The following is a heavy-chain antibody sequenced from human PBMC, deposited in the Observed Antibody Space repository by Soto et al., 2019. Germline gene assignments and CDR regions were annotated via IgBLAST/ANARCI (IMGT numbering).Heavy chain of an antibody. Sequence: GDSVKVSCKASGYTFTRYRISWVLQAPGQGLEWMGWISAYNGNTNYAQKLQGRVTMTTDTSTSTAYMELRSLRSDDTAVYYCASKRRRAVAGSYYYYGMDVWGQGTTVTVSS. V-gene: IGHV1-18*04. CDR2: ISAYNGNT. CDR1: GYTFTRYR. J-gene: IGHJ6*02. D-gene: IGHD6-19*01. CDR3: ASKRRRAVAGSYYYYGMDV.